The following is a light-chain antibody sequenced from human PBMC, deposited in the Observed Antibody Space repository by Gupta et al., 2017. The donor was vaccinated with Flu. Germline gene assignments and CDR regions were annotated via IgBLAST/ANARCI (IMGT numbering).Light chain of an antibody. Sequence: EIVLTQFPATLSSSPGKRATLSCSASQSANTYFAWYQQKPGQAPRLLIYDISKRATGIPARFSGSGSGTDFTLTSSSREPEDFAVYYWQQGYHSNTFGGGTKVEIK. CDR1: QSANTY. CDR3: QQGYHSNT. J-gene: IGKJ4*01. V-gene: IGKV3-11*01. CDR2: DIS.